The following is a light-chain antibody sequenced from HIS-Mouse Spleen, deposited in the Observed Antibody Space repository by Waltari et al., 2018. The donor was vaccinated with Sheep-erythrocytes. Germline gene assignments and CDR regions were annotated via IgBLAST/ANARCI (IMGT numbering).Light chain of an antibody. Sequence: QSAMTQPASESESPGQSIPIPCTRTSSDVGGYNYVSWYQQHPGKAPKLMIYDVSNRPSGVSNRFSGSKSGNTASLTISGLQAEDEADYYCSSYTSSSTWVFGGGTKLTVL. CDR3: SSYTSSSTWV. V-gene: IGLV2-14*03. J-gene: IGLJ3*02. CDR1: SSDVGGYNY. CDR2: DVS.